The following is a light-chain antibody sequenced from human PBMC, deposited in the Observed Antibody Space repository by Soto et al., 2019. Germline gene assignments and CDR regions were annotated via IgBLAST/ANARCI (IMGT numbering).Light chain of an antibody. Sequence: DINMTQSPSTVSASVGDRVTITCRASQTGDPWLAWHQQNRGKAPRVLIYNTSDLENGFPSRFSGSRGGTDYTLTVSGGQPDDFASYYCQQYYSRETYGQGTRVQV. CDR2: NTS. J-gene: IGKJ1*01. CDR1: QTGDPW. CDR3: QQYYSRET. V-gene: IGKV1-5*03.